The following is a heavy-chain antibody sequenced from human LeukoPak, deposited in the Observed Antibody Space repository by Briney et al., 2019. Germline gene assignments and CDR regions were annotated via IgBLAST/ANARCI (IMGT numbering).Heavy chain of an antibody. CDR3: ARRKTGLLWFGEPFFDY. V-gene: IGHV4-59*08. D-gene: IGHD3-10*01. CDR2: IYYSGST. CDR1: GGSISSYY. Sequence: SETLSLTCTVSGGSISSYYWSWIRQPPGKGLVCVGYIYYSGSTNYNPSLKSRVTISVDTSKTQFSLKLSSVTAADTAVYYCARRKTGLLWFGEPFFDYWGQGTLVTVSS. J-gene: IGHJ4*02.